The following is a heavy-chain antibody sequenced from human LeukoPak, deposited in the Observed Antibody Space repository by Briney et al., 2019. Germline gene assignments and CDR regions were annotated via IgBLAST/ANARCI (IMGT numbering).Heavy chain of an antibody. J-gene: IGHJ4*02. CDR3: ASTQNYDLHFDY. V-gene: IGHV4-38-2*02. CDR2: IYHSGNT. D-gene: IGHD3-3*01. CDR1: GYSISSGYY. Sequence: PSETLSLTCTVSGYSISSGYYWGWIRQPPGKGLEWIGSIYHSGNTYYNPSLKSRVTISVDTSKNQFSLKLSSVTAADTAVYYCASTQNYDLHFDYWGQGALVTVSS.